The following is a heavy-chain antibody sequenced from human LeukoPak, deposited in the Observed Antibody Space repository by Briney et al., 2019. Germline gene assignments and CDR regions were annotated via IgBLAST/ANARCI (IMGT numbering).Heavy chain of an antibody. CDR3: ARDSSTEGSGSYYANWFDP. Sequence: PGGSLRLSCAASGFTFTSYSMNWVRQAPGKGLEWVSTISGGGGSTYYADSMKGRFTISRDNSKNTLYLQMNSLRAEDTAVYYCARDSSTEGSGSYYANWFDPWGQGTLVTVSS. CDR1: GFTFTSYS. V-gene: IGHV3-23*01. J-gene: IGHJ5*02. D-gene: IGHD3-10*01. CDR2: ISGGGGST.